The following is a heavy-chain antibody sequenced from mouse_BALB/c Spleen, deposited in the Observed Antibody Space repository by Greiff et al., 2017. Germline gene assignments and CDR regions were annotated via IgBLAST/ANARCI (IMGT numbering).Heavy chain of an antibody. J-gene: IGHJ3*01. CDR1: GYTFTDYW. D-gene: IGHD2-4*01. CDR2: IDTSDSYT. Sequence: QVQLQQPGAELVMPGASVKMSCTASGYTFTDYWMHWVKQRPGQGLEWIGAIDTSDSYTSYNQKFKGKATLTVDESSSTAYMQLSSLTSEDSAVYYCARRDDYPGFAYWGQGTLVTVSA. CDR3: ARRDDYPGFAY. V-gene: IGHV1-69*01.